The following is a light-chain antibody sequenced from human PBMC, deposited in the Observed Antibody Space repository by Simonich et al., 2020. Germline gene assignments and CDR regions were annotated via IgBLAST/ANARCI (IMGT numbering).Light chain of an antibody. CDR2: DVS. Sequence: QSALTQPASVSGSPGQSITISCTGNSSDVGGYNYVSWYHQHPGKAPKLMIYDVSNRPSGVSNRFSGSKSGNTASLTISGLQAEDEADYYCSSYTSSSTLGVFGTGTKVTVL. CDR1: SSDVGGYNY. J-gene: IGLJ1*01. CDR3: SSYTSSSTLGV. V-gene: IGLV2-14*03.